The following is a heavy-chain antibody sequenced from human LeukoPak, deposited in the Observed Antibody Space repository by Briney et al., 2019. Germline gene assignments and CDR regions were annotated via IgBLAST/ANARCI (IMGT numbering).Heavy chain of an antibody. Sequence: GGSLRLSCATSGFTFDDYGMNWVSQAPGKRLEWVSSISGSSSYIYYADSVKGRFTISRDNAKNSLYLQMNSLRAEDTAVYYCARDSADAFDIWGQGTMFTVSS. V-gene: IGHV3-21*01. D-gene: IGHD3-10*01. CDR1: GFTFDDYG. CDR3: ARDSADAFDI. J-gene: IGHJ3*02. CDR2: ISGSSSYI.